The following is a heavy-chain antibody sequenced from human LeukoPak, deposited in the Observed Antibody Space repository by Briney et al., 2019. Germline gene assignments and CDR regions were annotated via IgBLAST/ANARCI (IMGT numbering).Heavy chain of an antibody. CDR2: ISGSGGST. V-gene: IGHV3-23*01. J-gene: IGHJ4*02. D-gene: IGHD3-22*01. CDR1: GFTFSSYA. Sequence: PGGSLRLPCAASGFTFSSYAMSWVRQAPGKGLEWVSAISGSGGSTYYADSVKGRFTIFRDNSKNTLYLQMNSLRAEDTAVYYCAKYYYDSSGTLDYWGQGTLVIVSS. CDR3: AKYYYDSSGTLDY.